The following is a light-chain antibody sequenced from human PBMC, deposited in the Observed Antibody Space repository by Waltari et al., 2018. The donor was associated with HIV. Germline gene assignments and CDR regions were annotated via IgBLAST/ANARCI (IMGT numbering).Light chain of an antibody. Sequence: QFVLTQAPSVSAAPGQNVTISCSGSSSNIGNNYVSWYQHFPGTAPKLLIYDINKRPSGIPDRFSGSKSGTSATLAIAGLQTGDEAEYYCGTWDSSLSVGLFGGGTKVTVL. CDR1: SSNIGNNY. J-gene: IGLJ3*02. CDR3: GTWDSSLSVGL. V-gene: IGLV1-51*01. CDR2: DIN.